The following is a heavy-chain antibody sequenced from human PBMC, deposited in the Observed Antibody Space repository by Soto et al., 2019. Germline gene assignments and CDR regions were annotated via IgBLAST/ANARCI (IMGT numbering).Heavy chain of an antibody. J-gene: IGHJ4*02. D-gene: IGHD1-1*01. V-gene: IGHV1-18*01. CDR3: GRGRYGDY. CDR2: ISAHNGNT. Sequence: QVHLVQSGAEVKKPGASVKVSCKGSGYAFTTYGITWVRQAPGQGLEWMGWISAHNGNTNYAQKPQGRVTGTRDTSPSTAYMEPRSPRSDGTAVYYCGRGRYGDYWGQGALVTVSS. CDR1: GYAFTTYG.